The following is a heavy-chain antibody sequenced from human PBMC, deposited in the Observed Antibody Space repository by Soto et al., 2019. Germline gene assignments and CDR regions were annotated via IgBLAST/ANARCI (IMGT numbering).Heavy chain of an antibody. D-gene: IGHD3-10*01. CDR1: GGTFSSYA. V-gene: IGHV1-69*01. CDR2: IIPIFGTA. Sequence: QVQLVQSGAEVKKPGSSVKVSCKASGGTFSSYAISWVRQAPGQGLEWMGGIIPIFGTANYAQKFQGRVTITADESTSTDYMELSSLRSEDTAVYSCLRITMVRGVISEGAWGQGTLVTVSS. J-gene: IGHJ4*02. CDR3: LRITMVRGVISEGA.